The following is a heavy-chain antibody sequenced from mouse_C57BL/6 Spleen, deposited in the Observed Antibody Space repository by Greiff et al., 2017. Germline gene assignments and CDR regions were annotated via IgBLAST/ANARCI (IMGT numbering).Heavy chain of an antibody. CDR3: TTGYDHGAWFAY. CDR1: GFNIKDDY. D-gene: IGHD2-3*01. J-gene: IGHJ3*01. V-gene: IGHV14-4*01. CDR2: IDPENGDT. Sequence: VQLQQSGAELVRPGASVKLSCTASGFNIKDDYMHWVKQRPEQGLEWIGWIDPENGDTEYASKFQGKATITADTSSNTAYLQLSSLTSEDTAVYYCTTGYDHGAWFAYWGQGTLVTVSA.